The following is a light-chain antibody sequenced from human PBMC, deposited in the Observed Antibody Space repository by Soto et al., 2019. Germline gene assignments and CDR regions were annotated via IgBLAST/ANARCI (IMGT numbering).Light chain of an antibody. Sequence: EIVMTQSPATLSVSPGERATLSCRASQSVSSNLAWYQQKPGQAPRLLIYGASTRATGIPVRFSGTGSGTDFALTISRLEPEDSAVYYCQQYGSSLITFGRGTRLEIK. CDR1: QSVSSN. CDR2: GAS. CDR3: QQYGSSLIT. J-gene: IGKJ5*01. V-gene: IGKV3-15*01.